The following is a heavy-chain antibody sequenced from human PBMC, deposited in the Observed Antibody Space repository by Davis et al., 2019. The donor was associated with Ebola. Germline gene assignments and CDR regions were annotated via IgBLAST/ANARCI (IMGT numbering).Heavy chain of an antibody. CDR3: ARGWDSSGWKD. D-gene: IGHD6-19*01. V-gene: IGHV4-59*01. CDR2: VYYSGST. Sequence: MPSETLSLTCTVSGGSISSDNWSWIRQPPGKGLEWIGYVYYSGSTNYNPSHKSRVTISVDSSKNQFSLKLGSVTAADTAVYYCARGWDSSGWKDWGQGTLVTVSS. J-gene: IGHJ4*02. CDR1: GGSISSDN.